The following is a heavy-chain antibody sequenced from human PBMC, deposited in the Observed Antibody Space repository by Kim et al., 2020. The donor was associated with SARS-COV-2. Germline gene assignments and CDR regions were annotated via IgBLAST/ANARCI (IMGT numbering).Heavy chain of an antibody. D-gene: IGHD3-10*01. J-gene: IGHJ4*02. CDR3: ARDSTMVRGVIVD. Sequence: YAASVEGRFPISRDNAKNSLYLQMKSLRAEDTAVYYCARDSTMVRGVIVDWGQGTLVTVSS. V-gene: IGHV3-21*01.